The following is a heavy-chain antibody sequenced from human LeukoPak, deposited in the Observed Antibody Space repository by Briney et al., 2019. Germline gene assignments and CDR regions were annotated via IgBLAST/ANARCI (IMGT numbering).Heavy chain of an antibody. CDR3: ARDYADAFDS. D-gene: IGHD2-2*01. CDR2: ISDYNGNA. J-gene: IGHJ3*02. V-gene: IGHV1-18*01. CDR1: GYTFTSSG. Sequence: GASVKVSCKASGYTFTSSGISWVRQAPGQGLEWMGWISDYNGNANNAQKLQGRVTVTTDTSTGTAYMDLRSLRSDDTAIYYCARDYADAFDSWGQGTMVTVSS.